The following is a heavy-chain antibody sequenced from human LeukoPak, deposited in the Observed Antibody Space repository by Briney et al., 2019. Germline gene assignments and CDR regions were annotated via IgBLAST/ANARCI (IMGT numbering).Heavy chain of an antibody. V-gene: IGHV4-59*01. CDR3: ARGDGYNFRSDY. CDR1: GGSISSYY. D-gene: IGHD5-24*01. Sequence: SETLSLTCTVSGGSISSYYWSWIRQPPGKGLEWIGYIYYSGSTNYNPSLKSRVTISVDTSKNQFSLKLSSVTGADTAVYYCARGDGYNFRSDYWGQGTLVTVSS. CDR2: IYYSGST. J-gene: IGHJ4*02.